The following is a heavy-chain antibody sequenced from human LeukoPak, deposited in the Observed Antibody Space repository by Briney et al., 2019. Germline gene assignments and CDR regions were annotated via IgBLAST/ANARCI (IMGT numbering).Heavy chain of an antibody. CDR3: AVDSSGWIDAFDI. V-gene: IGHV4-34*01. CDR1: GGSFSGYS. Sequence: PSETLSLTCAVYGGSFSGYSWSWIRQPPGKGLEWIGEINHSGSTNYNPSLKSRVTISVDTSKNQFSLKLSSVTAADTAVYYCAVDSSGWIDAFDIWGQGTMVTVSS. D-gene: IGHD6-19*01. CDR2: INHSGST. J-gene: IGHJ3*02.